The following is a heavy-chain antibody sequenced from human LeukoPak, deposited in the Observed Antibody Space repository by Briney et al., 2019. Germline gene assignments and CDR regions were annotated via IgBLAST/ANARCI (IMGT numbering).Heavy chain of an antibody. Sequence: PAGSLRLSCAASGFTFNNYAMNWVRQAPGKGLEWVSTISDSGGSTYYADSVKGRFTISRDNSKNTLYLQMISLRVEDTAVYYCAKTYYSSGSYYHFEYWGQGTLVTVSS. D-gene: IGHD3-10*01. CDR2: ISDSGGST. V-gene: IGHV3-23*01. CDR1: GFTFNNYA. J-gene: IGHJ4*02. CDR3: AKTYYSSGSYYHFEY.